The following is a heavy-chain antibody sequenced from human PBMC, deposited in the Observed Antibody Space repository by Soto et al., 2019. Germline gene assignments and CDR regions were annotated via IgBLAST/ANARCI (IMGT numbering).Heavy chain of an antibody. V-gene: IGHV3-23*01. J-gene: IGHJ3*02. CDR2: ISAGGYRT. CDR3: AKDPNGDYVAAFEM. CDR1: IFNLNNYS. D-gene: IGHD4-17*01. Sequence: GGSLSLSCATSIFNLNNYSMSWVRQAPGRGLEWVAGISAGGYRTYYADSVKGRFTISRDNSKNALSLQMNSLRPEDTAKYFCAKDPNGDYVAAFEMWGQGTKVT.